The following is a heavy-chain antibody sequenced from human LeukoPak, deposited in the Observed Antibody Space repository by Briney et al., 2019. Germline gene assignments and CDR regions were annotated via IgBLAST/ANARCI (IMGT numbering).Heavy chain of an antibody. J-gene: IGHJ6*02. CDR3: ARGNYKTSYYHGMDV. CDR2: IKSKTDGATT. CDR1: GFTFSNAW. Sequence: PGGSLRLSCAASGFTFSNAWMNWVRQAPGKGLEWVGRIKSKTDGATTDYAAPVKGRFTISRDDSKNTLYLQMNSLRAEDTAVYYCARGNYKTSYYHGMDVWGQGTTVTVSS. D-gene: IGHD4-11*01. V-gene: IGHV3-15*07.